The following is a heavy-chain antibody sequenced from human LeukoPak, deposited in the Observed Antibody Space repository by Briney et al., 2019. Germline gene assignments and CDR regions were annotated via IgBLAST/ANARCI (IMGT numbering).Heavy chain of an antibody. CDR2: ISYDGSNK. D-gene: IGHD3-22*01. V-gene: IGHV3-30*03. CDR3: VRGLYYYDSSGYYDFQH. CDR1: GFTFSSYG. Sequence: GGSLRLSCAASGFTFSSYGMHWVRQAPGKGLEWVAVISYDGSNKYYADSVKGRFTISRDNSKNTLYLQMNSLRAEDTAVYYCVRGLYYYDSSGYYDFQHWGQGTLVTVSS. J-gene: IGHJ1*01.